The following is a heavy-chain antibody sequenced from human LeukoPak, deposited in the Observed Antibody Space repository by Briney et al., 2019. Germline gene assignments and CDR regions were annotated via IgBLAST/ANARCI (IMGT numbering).Heavy chain of an antibody. V-gene: IGHV4-59*04. CDR2: IYYSGST. Sequence: SETLSLTCTVSGGSISSYYWSWIRQPPGKGLEWIGYIYYSGSTYYNPSLKSRVTISVDTSKNQFSLKLSSVTAADTAVYYCARHLRSYSSLDYWGQGTLVTVSS. J-gene: IGHJ4*02. CDR1: GGSISSYY. D-gene: IGHD6-13*01. CDR3: ARHLRSYSSLDY.